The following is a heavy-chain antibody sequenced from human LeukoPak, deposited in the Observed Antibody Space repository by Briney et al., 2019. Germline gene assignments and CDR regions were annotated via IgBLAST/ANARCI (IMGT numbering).Heavy chain of an antibody. J-gene: IGHJ4*02. Sequence: GASVKVSCKASGYTFTSYSINWVRQAPGQGLEWMGWINTNNVNRNYAQKLQGRVTMTTDTSTNTAYMELMSLTSDDTAVYYCARAGQLDYWGQGTLVTVSS. CDR2: INTNNVNR. CDR3: ARAGQLDY. V-gene: IGHV1-18*01. CDR1: GYTFTSYS. D-gene: IGHD1-1*01.